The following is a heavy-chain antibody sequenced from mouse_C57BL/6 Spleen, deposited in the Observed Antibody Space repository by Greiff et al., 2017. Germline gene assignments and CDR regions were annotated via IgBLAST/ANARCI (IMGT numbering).Heavy chain of an antibody. CDR1: GFNIKDYY. CDR2: IDPEDGET. CDR3: AEGTAQARPYAIDY. J-gene: IGHJ4*01. V-gene: IGHV14-2*01. D-gene: IGHD3-2*02. Sequence: EVKLMESGAELVKPGASVKLSCTASGFNIKDYYMHWVKQRTEQGLEWIGRIDPEDGETKYAPKFQGKATITADTSSNTAYLQLSSLTSEDTAVYYCAEGTAQARPYAIDYWGQGTAVSVSS.